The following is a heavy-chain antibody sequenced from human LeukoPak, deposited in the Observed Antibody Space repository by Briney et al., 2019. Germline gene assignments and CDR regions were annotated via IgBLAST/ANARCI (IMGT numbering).Heavy chain of an antibody. CDR3: ASPAYYYYDRGYYFDY. D-gene: IGHD3-22*01. V-gene: IGHV4-28*02. CDR2: INHSGST. Sequence: SGPTMVKPTQTLTLTCTVSGFSLSTSGVGVGWSRQPPGKGLEWIGEINHSGSTNYNPSLKSRVTISVDTSKNQFSLKLSSVTAEDTAVYYCASPAYYYYDRGYYFDYWGQGTLVTVSS. CDR1: GFSLSTSGVG. J-gene: IGHJ4*02.